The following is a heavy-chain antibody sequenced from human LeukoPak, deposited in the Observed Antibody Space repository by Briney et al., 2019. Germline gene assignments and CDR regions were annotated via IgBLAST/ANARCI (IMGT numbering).Heavy chain of an antibody. D-gene: IGHD6-13*01. J-gene: IGHJ5*02. CDR3: AKDLLDSSSWYGKNNWFDP. Sequence: GSLRLSCAASEFTFSSYAMQWVRQAPGKGLEWVSGISASGGNTYYADSVKGRFTISRDNSKNTLYLQMNSLRAEDTAVYYCAKDLLDSSSWYGKNNWFDPWGQGTLVTVSS. V-gene: IGHV3-23*01. CDR1: EFTFSSYA. CDR2: ISASGGNT.